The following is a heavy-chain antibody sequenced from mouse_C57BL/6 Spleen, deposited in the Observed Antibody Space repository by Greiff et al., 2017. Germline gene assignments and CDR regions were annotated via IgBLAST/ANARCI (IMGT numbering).Heavy chain of an antibody. Sequence: EVKLQQSGAELVRPGASVKLSCTASGFNIKDYYMHWVKQRPEQGLEWIGRIDPEDGDTEYAPEFQGKATMTADTSPNTAYLQLSSLTSEDTAVYYCRTRSSEDFDYWGQGTTLTVSS. J-gene: IGHJ2*01. CDR2: IDPEDGDT. CDR3: RTRSSEDFDY. V-gene: IGHV14-1*01. D-gene: IGHD1-1*01. CDR1: GFNIKDYY.